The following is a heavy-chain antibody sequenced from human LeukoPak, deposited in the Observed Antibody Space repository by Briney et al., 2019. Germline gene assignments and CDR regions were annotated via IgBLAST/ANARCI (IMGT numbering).Heavy chain of an antibody. J-gene: IGHJ4*02. Sequence: GGSLRLSCVVSAVTFSSNWMSWVRQAPGKGLEWVANIDQDGSRKYYVDSVKGRFTISRDNAKNSLYLQMNSLRAEDTAMYYCAKGRYSGTTYYFDYWGQGTLVTVSS. CDR3: AKGRYSGTTYYFDY. V-gene: IGHV3-7*03. D-gene: IGHD5-12*01. CDR2: IDQDGSRK. CDR1: AVTFSSNW.